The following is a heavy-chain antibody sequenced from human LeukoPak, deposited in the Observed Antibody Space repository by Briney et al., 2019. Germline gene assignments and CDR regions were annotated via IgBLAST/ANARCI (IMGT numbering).Heavy chain of an antibody. V-gene: IGHV4-59*01. D-gene: IGHD1-1*01. CDR1: GASFSTNY. CDR3: ARLYQQSKWKYYYYYMDV. J-gene: IGHJ6*03. CDR2: VFDSGST. Sequence: SETLSLTCSVSGASFSTNYWSWLRQPPGRGLEWIGYVFDSGSTNYNPSLMSRVTISVDTSTKQFSLRLSSVTAADTAVYYCARLYQQSKWKYYYYYMDVWGKGTAVTVSS.